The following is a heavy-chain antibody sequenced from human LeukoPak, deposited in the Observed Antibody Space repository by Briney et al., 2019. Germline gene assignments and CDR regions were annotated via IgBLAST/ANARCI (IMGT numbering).Heavy chain of an antibody. Sequence: GASVKVSCKASGYTFSNFGISWVRQAPGQGLEWMGGIIPIFGTANYAQKFQGRVTITADKSTSTAYMELSSLRSEDTAVYYCARPPTMVRGVKSLTYFQHWGQGTLVTVSS. D-gene: IGHD3-10*01. V-gene: IGHV1-69*06. CDR3: ARPPTMVRGVKSLTYFQH. J-gene: IGHJ1*01. CDR2: IIPIFGTA. CDR1: GYTFSNFG.